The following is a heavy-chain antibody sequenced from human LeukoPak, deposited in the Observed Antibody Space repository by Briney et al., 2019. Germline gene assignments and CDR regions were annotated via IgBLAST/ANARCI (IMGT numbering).Heavy chain of an antibody. V-gene: IGHV3-48*03. J-gene: IGHJ6*03. CDR1: GFTFSSYE. CDR3: ARDNTYSSGRYYYYYYMDV. CDR2: ISSSGSTI. Sequence: GGSLRLSCAASGFTFSSYEMNWVRQAPGKGLEWVSYISSSGSTIYYADSVKGRFTISRDNAKNSLYLQMNSLRAEDTAVYYCARDNTYSSGRYYYYYYMDVWGKGTTVTVSS. D-gene: IGHD6-19*01.